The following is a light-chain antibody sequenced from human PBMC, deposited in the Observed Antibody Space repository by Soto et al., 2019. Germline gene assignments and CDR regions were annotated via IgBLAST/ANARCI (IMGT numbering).Light chain of an antibody. Sequence: DVVMTQSPLSLPVTLGQPASISCRSSQSLVYSDGNTYLNWFQQRPGQSPRRLIYKVSNRDSGVPDRFGGSGSGTDFTLKISRVEAEDVGVYYCMQGTHWPPNFGPGTKVDIK. V-gene: IGKV2-30*01. CDR1: QSLVYSDGNTY. J-gene: IGKJ3*01. CDR3: MQGTHWPPN. CDR2: KVS.